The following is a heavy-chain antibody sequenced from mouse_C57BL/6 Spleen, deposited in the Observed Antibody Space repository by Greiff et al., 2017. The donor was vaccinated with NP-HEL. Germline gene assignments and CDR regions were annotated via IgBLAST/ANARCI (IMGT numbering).Heavy chain of an antibody. Sequence: QVQLQQSGAELVRPGSSVKLSCKASGYTFTSYWMHWVKQRPIQGLEWIGNIDPSDSETHYNQKFKDKATLTVDKSSSTAYMQLSSLTSEDSAVYYCATALDYDGFAYWGQGTLVTVSA. J-gene: IGHJ3*01. V-gene: IGHV1-52*01. CDR1: GYTFTSYW. CDR3: ATALDYDGFAY. D-gene: IGHD2-4*01. CDR2: IDPSDSET.